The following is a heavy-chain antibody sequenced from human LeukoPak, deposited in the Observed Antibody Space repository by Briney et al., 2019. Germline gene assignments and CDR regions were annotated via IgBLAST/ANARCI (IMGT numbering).Heavy chain of an antibody. CDR2: INPHSGGT. J-gene: IGHJ4*02. D-gene: IGHD1-26*01. CDR3: ARDRSVGY. CDR1: GYTFTGFY. Sequence: GASVKVSCKASGYTFTGFYIHWGRQAPGQRPEWMGWINPHSGGTNYAQKFQGRVTMTRDTSISTAYMELRRLTSDDTAVYYCARDRSVGYWGQGTLVTVSS. V-gene: IGHV1-2*02.